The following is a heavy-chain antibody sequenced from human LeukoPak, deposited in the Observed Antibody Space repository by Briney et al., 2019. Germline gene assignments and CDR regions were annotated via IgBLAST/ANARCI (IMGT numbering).Heavy chain of an antibody. J-gene: IGHJ4*02. Sequence: SQTLSLTCTVSGNSISSGDNYWSWIRQPAGKGLEWIGRIYTSGSTNYNPSLKSRVTISVDTSKNQFSLKLSSVTATDTAVYYCARLDIVEMATERLDYWGQGTLVTVSS. CDR2: IYTSGST. D-gene: IGHD5-24*01. CDR3: ARLDIVEMATERLDY. V-gene: IGHV4-61*02. CDR1: GNSISSGDNY.